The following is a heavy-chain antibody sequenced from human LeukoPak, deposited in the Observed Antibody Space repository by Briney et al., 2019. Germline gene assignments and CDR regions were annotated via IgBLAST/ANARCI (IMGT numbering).Heavy chain of an antibody. J-gene: IGHJ4*02. CDR3: ARDLFGGASSSDY. CDR2: INPNTGGT. CDR1: GYTFTSYY. V-gene: IGHV1-2*06. Sequence: GASVKVSCKASGYTFTSYYMHWVRQAPGQGLEWMGRINPNTGGTNSAQKFQGRVTMTRDTSISTAYMELSRLRSDDTAVYYCARDLFGGASSSDYWGQGTLVTVSS. D-gene: IGHD6-6*01.